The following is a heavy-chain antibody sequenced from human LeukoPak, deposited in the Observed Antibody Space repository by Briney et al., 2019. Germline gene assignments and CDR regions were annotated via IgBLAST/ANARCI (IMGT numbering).Heavy chain of an antibody. D-gene: IGHD6-19*01. J-gene: IGHJ4*02. CDR3: ASGWGYEHY. V-gene: IGHV4-59*11. CDR2: IYYSGST. Sequence: SQTLSPTCTVSGGSISSHYWSWIRQPPGKGLEWNGYIYYSGSTNYNPSLKSRVTISVDTSKNQFSLKLSSVTAAETAVYDCASGWGYEHYWGQGTLVTVSP. CDR1: GGSISSHY.